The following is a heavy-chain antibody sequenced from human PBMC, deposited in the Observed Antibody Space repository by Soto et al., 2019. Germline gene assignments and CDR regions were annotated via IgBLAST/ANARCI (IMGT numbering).Heavy chain of an antibody. J-gene: IGHJ6*02. CDR1: GFTFSSYS. D-gene: IGHD3-3*01. CDR3: ARVRFLEWTQYCMDV. V-gene: IGHV3-21*01. Sequence: GGSLRLSWAASGFTFSSYSMNWVRQAPGKGLEWVSSISSSSSYIYYADSVKGRFTISRDNAKNSLYLQMNSLRAEDTAVYYCARVRFLEWTQYCMDVWGQGTTVTVSS. CDR2: ISSSSSYI.